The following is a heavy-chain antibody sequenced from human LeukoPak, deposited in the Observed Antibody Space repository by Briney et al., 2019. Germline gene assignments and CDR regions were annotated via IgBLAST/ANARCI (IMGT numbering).Heavy chain of an antibody. CDR3: ARVAKERAGGVYYFDY. CDR2: IGTAGDT. V-gene: IGHV3-13*01. D-gene: IGHD1-1*01. J-gene: IGHJ4*02. Sequence: AGGSLRLSCAASGFTFSDYDMHWVRQATGKGLEWVPAIGTAGDTYYTGSVKGRFTISRENAKNSLYLQMNSLRAGDTAVYYCARVAKERAGGVYYFDYWGQGTLVTVSS. CDR1: GFTFSDYD.